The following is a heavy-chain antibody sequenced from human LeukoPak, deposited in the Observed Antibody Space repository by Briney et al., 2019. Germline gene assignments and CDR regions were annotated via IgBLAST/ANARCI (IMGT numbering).Heavy chain of an antibody. CDR3: ARDYRSTFDY. CDR2: ISSSGTTI. J-gene: IGHJ4*02. V-gene: IGHV3-11*01. D-gene: IGHD1-26*01. Sequence: GGSLRLSCAASGFTFSDYYMSWIRQAPGRGLEWVSYISSSGTTISYTDSVKGRFTISRDNAKNSLYLQMNSLRAEDTAVYYCARDYRSTFDYWGQGTLVTVSS. CDR1: GFTFSDYY.